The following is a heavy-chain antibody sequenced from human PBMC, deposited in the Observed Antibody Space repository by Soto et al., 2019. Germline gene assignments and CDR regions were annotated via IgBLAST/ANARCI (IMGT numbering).Heavy chain of an antibody. J-gene: IGHJ6*03. V-gene: IGHV4-34*01. CDR2: INHSGST. CDR3: AEGTSHSYYYYMDV. Sequence: SSETLSLTCAVYGGSFSGYYWSLIRQPPGKGLEWIGEINHSGSTNYNPSLKSRVTISVDTSKNQFSLKLSSVTAADTAVYYCAEGTSHSYYYYMDVWGKGTTVTVSS. D-gene: IGHD2-2*01. CDR1: GGSFSGYY.